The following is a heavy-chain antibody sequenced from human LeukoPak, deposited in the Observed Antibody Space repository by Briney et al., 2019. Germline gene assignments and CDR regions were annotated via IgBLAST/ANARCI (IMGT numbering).Heavy chain of an antibody. Sequence: GGSLRLSCAASGFTFSSYGMHWVRQAPGKGLEWVAVISYDGSNKYYADSVKGRFTISRDNSKNTLYLQMNSLRAEDTAVYYCAKIPIVGATEFDYWGQGTLVTVSS. V-gene: IGHV3-30*18. CDR1: GFTFSSYG. J-gene: IGHJ4*02. D-gene: IGHD1-26*01. CDR2: ISYDGSNK. CDR3: AKIPIVGATEFDY.